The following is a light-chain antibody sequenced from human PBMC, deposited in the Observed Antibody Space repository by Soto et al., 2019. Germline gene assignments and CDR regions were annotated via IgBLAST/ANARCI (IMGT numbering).Light chain of an antibody. J-gene: IGKJ1*01. Sequence: EIVMTQSPATLSLSPGERATLSCRASQSVGSNYLAWYQQKPGQAPRLLIYGASTRATGFPARFSGSGSGTEFTLTISSLQSEDFTVYYCQQYNKWPLTFGQVTKVDIK. CDR1: QSVGSN. CDR3: QQYNKWPLT. V-gene: IGKV3-15*01. CDR2: GAS.